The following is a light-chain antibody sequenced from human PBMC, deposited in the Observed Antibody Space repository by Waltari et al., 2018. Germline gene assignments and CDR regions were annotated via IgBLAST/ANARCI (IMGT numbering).Light chain of an antibody. CDR2: AAS. CDR3: QQSYSTLLWT. J-gene: IGKJ1*01. Sequence: DIQMTQSPSSLPASVGDRVTITCRASQSISSYLNWYQEKPGKAPKLLIYAASSLQSGVPSMFSGSGSGTDFTLTISSLQPEDFATYYCQQSYSTLLWTFGQGTKVEIK. V-gene: IGKV1-39*01. CDR1: QSISSY.